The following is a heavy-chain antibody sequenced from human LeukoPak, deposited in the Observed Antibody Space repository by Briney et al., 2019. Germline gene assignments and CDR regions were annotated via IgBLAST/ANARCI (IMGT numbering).Heavy chain of an antibody. J-gene: IGHJ5*02. CDR2: INSDGSSR. D-gene: IGHD7-27*01. Sequence: GGSLRLSCAASGAASGLTFSSYWMHWVRQAPGKGLVWVSRINSDGSSRNYADSVKGRFTISRDNAKNTLYLQMNSLRAEDTAVYYCARDHLLTGNWFDPWGQGTLVTVSS. CDR3: ARDHLLTGNWFDP. V-gene: IGHV3-74*01. CDR1: GLTFSSYW.